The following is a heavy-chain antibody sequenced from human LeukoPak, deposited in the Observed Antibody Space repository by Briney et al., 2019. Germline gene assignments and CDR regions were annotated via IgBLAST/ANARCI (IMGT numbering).Heavy chain of an antibody. CDR1: GFTFSSHA. V-gene: IGHV3-30-3*01. CDR3: ARDRSGHYSFDY. CDR2: ISHDGSQK. J-gene: IGHJ4*02. Sequence: GGSLRLSCAASGFTFSSHAMEWARQAPGKGLEWVAVISHDGSQKYNADSVKGRVTISRDNSKNTLYLQMNSLRVEDTAMYYCARDRSGHYSFDYWGQGTLVTVPS. D-gene: IGHD2-15*01.